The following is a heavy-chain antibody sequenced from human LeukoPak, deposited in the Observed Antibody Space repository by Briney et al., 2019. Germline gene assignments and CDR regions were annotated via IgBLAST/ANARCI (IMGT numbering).Heavy chain of an antibody. CDR3: AKFRVHTSSRRVGLDY. J-gene: IGHJ4*02. Sequence: GGSLRLSCAASGFTFTTYAMAWVRQAPGKGLEWVSAISGSGRDTFYADSVKGRFTFSRDNSKNTLSLQMNSLRAEDTAVYYCAKFRVHTSSRRVGLDYWGQGTLVTVSS. V-gene: IGHV3-23*01. D-gene: IGHD5-18*01. CDR1: GFTFTTYA. CDR2: ISGSGRDT.